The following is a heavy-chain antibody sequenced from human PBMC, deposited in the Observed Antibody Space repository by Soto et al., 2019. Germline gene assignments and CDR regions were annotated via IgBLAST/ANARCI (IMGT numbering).Heavy chain of an antibody. V-gene: IGHV3-23*01. Sequence: PGGSLRLSCAPCGFTFSSYAMSCVRQAPGNVLEWYSAISGSGGSTYYADSVKGRFTISRDNTQYTLYMQRNSLRAEDTAVSHCANKPRAYSNPVSDAFESWGKGNMSTV. D-gene: IGHD4-4*01. CDR1: GFTFSSYA. J-gene: IGHJ3*02. CDR3: ANKPRAYSNPVSDAFES. CDR2: ISGSGGST.